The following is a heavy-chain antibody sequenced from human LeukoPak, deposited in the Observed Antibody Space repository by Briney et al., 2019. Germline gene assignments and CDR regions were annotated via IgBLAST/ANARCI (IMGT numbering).Heavy chain of an antibody. CDR2: ISGSGGST. CDR1: GFIFNNYD. V-gene: IGHV3-23*01. CDR3: AKVTVTMAATGDY. J-gene: IGHJ4*02. Sequence: GGSLRLSCVVSGFIFNNYDMSWVRQAPGKGLEWVSAISGSGGSTYYADSVKGRFTISRDNSKSTLYLQMNSLRVEDTAIYYCAKVTVTMAATGDYWGQGTLVTVSS. D-gene: IGHD2-15*01.